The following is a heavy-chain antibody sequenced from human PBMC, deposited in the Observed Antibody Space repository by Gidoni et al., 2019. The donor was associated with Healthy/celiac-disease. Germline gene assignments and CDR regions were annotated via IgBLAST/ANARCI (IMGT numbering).Heavy chain of an antibody. V-gene: IGHV2-5*02. CDR2: IYWDDDK. Sequence: QITLKESGPTLEKPTQTLTLTRTLPGSSLSTSGVGVGWIRRPPGKALEWLALIYWDDDKRYSPSLKRRLTITKDTSKNQVVLTLTNMDPVDTATYYCAHAIVPSSPDYWGQGTLVTVSS. CDR3: AHAIVPSSPDY. CDR1: GSSLSTSGVG. J-gene: IGHJ4*02. D-gene: IGHD6-13*01.